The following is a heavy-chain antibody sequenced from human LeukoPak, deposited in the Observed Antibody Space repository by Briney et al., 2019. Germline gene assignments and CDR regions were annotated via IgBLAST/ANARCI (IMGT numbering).Heavy chain of an antibody. J-gene: IGHJ6*02. CDR1: GFTFSSYA. CDR2: ISCSGGST. D-gene: IGHD4-17*01. CDR3: ARDASEGGNGDYGFGMDV. Sequence: GGSLRLSCAASGFTFSSYAMSWVRQAPGKGLEWVSAISCSGGSTYYADSVKGRFTISRDNSKNTLYLQMNSLRAEDTAVNYCARDASEGGNGDYGFGMDVWGQGTTVTVSS. V-gene: IGHV3-23*01.